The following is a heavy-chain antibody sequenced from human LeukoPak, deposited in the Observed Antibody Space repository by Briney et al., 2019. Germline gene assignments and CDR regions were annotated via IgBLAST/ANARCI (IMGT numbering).Heavy chain of an antibody. V-gene: IGHV4-34*01. D-gene: IGHD3-3*01. Sequence: SETLSLTCAVYGGSFSGYYWSWIRQPPGKGLEWIGEINHSESTNYNPSLKSRVTISVDTSKNQFSLKLSSVTAADTAVYYCARAYVADYDFWSGYSVDNYYYGMDVWGQGTTVTVSS. J-gene: IGHJ6*02. CDR3: ARAYVADYDFWSGYSVDNYYYGMDV. CDR1: GGSFSGYY. CDR2: INHSEST.